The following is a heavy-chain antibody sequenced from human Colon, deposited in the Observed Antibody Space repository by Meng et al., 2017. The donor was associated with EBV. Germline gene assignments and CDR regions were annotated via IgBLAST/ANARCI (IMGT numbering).Heavy chain of an antibody. V-gene: IGHV4-34*02. CDR2: IHPSGSI. D-gene: IGHD7-27*01. J-gene: IGHJ2*01. CDR3: SRGVDSYKLGNL. CDR1: GGSLSDYY. Sequence: QVQLQQWGAGLLKPSETLSLTCVVYGGSLSDYYCSWIRQSPGRGLEWIGEIHPSGSIFYNPSLQSRVTISVDTSKNQFSLNLNSVTAADTAVYFCSRGVDSYKLGNLWGRGTLVPSPQ.